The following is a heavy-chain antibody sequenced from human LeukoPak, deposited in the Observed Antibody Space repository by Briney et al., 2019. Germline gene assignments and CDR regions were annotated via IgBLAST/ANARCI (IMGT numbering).Heavy chain of an antibody. J-gene: IGHJ4*02. D-gene: IGHD2-2*01. CDR2: ISYSGST. Sequence: PSETLSLTCTVSGGSISSGGYYWSWVRQPPGKGLEWIGYISYSGSTNYNPSLKSRVTISGDTSKNQFSLKLSSVTAADTAVYYCARSIYQLLRFDYWGQGTLVTVSS. V-gene: IGHV4-61*08. CDR1: GGSISSGGYY. CDR3: ARSIYQLLRFDY.